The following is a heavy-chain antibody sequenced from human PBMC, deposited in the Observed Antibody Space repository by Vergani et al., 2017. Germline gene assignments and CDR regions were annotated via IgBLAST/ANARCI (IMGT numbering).Heavy chain of an antibody. V-gene: IGHV3-33*01. CDR1: GFSFSSFG. D-gene: IGHD2-8*01. Sequence: QVQLVESGGGVVQPGRSLRLSCAASGFSFSSFGFHWVRQAPGKGLEWVAFIHYDGSHEYYIDSVKGRFTISRDNSKNTMFLQMNNLRAEDTAVYYCARSGYCAHGVCYMTYYYYMDVWGKGTAVTVSS. CDR3: ARSGYCAHGVCYMTYYYYMDV. J-gene: IGHJ6*03. CDR2: IHYDGSHE.